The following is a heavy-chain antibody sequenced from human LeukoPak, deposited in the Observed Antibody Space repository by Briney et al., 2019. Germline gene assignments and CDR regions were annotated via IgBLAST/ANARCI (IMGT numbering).Heavy chain of an antibody. Sequence: PSETESLTCTVSGGSISSYYWSWVRQPPGKGLEWIGYIYYSGSTNYNPSLKSRVTISVDTSKNQFSLKLSPVTAADTAVYYCARLRMSLFDYWGQGTLVTVSS. CDR3: ARLRMSLFDY. J-gene: IGHJ4*02. CDR2: IYYSGST. CDR1: GGSISSYY. D-gene: IGHD2-15*01. V-gene: IGHV4-59*01.